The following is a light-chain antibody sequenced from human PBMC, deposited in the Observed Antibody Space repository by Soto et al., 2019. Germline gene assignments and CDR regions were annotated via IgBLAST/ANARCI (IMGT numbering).Light chain of an antibody. J-gene: IGKJ5*01. CDR1: QSVSSSY. Sequence: EIVLTQSPDTLSLSPGESATLSCRASQSVSSSYLAWYQQKPGQAPRLLVYGASNRATGIPDRFSGSGSGTDFTLTISRLEPEDFAVYYCQQHGSSPITFGQGTRLEIK. V-gene: IGKV3-20*01. CDR3: QQHGSSPIT. CDR2: GAS.